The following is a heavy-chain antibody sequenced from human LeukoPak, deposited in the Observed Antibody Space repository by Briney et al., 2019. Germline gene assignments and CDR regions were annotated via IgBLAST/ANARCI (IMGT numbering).Heavy chain of an antibody. CDR1: GYTFTSYD. V-gene: IGHV1-8*01. CDR3: ARETWIQLWFARYYYYGMDV. J-gene: IGHJ6*02. CDR2: MNPNSGNT. D-gene: IGHD5-18*01. Sequence: GASVKVSCKASGYTFTSYDINWVRQATGQGLGWMGWMNPNSGNTGYAQKFQGRVTMTRNTSISTAYMELSSLRSEDTAVYYCARETWIQLWFARYYYYGMDVWGQGTTVTVSS.